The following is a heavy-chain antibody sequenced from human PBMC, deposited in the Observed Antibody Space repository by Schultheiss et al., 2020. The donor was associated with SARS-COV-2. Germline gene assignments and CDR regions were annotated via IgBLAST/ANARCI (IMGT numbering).Heavy chain of an antibody. CDR2: INHSGST. CDR3: ARAKPGGVVIVPDAFDI. J-gene: IGHJ3*02. CDR1: GGSFSGYY. V-gene: IGHV4-34*01. D-gene: IGHD3-3*01. Sequence: SETLSLTCAVYGGSFSGYYWSWIRQPPGKGLEWIGEINHSGSTNYNPSLKSRVTISVDTSKNQFSLKLSSVTAADTAVYYCARAKPGGVVIVPDAFDIWGQGTMVTVSS.